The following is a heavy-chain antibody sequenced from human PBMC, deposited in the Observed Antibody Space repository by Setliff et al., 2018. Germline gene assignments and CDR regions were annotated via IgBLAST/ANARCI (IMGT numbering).Heavy chain of an antibody. CDR2: IIPIFGTA. D-gene: IGHD2-15*01. CDR1: GGTFSSYA. V-gene: IGHV1-69*13. Sequence: ASVKVSCKASGGTFSSYAISWVRQAPGQGLEWMGGIIPIFGTANYAQKFQGRVTITADESTSTAYMELSSLTSEDTAMYYCARSGLGGSPQYFFDSWGQGTLVTVSS. J-gene: IGHJ4*02. CDR3: ARSGLGGSPQYFFDS.